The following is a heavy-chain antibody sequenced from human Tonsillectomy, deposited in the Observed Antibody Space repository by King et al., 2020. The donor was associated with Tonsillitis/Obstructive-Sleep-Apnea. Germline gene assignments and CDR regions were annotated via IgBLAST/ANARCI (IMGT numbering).Heavy chain of an antibody. J-gene: IGHJ4*02. CDR2: INHGGST. V-gene: IGHV4-34*01. CDR1: GGSFSAYY. Sequence: HVQLQQWGAGLLKPSETLSLTCAVYGGSFSAYYWSWIRQPPGKGLEWIGEINHGGSTKYNPSLKSRVTISVATSKNQISLKLSSVTAADTAVYYCARGLISGAAAGTYFDYWGQGTLVTVSS. CDR3: ARGLISGAAAGTYFDY. D-gene: IGHD6-13*01.